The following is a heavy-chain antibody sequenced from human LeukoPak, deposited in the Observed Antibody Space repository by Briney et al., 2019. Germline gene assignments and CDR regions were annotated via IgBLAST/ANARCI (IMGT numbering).Heavy chain of an antibody. V-gene: IGHV4-59*01. D-gene: IGHD2-2*01. Sequence: SETLSLTCTVSGGSINSYYWSWIRQPPGKGLDWIGYIYYNWSAKYNPSLNSRVTISVDTSKNQFSLELRSVTAADTAVYYCTRVVVHGHSDYWGQGTLVPVSS. J-gene: IGHJ4*02. CDR3: TRVVVHGHSDY. CDR1: GGSINSYY. CDR2: IYYNWSA.